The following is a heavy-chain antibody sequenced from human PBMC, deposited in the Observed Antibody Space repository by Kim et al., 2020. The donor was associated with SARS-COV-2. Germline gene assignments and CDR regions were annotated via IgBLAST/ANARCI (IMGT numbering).Heavy chain of an antibody. Sequence: NYDYAVSGKGRIPVNPDTSKNQFSLQLNSVTPEDTAVYYCARGTHASGSDYWGQGTLVTVSS. V-gene: IGHV6-1*01. D-gene: IGHD2-8*01. CDR3: ARGTHASGSDY. CDR2: NY. J-gene: IGHJ4*02.